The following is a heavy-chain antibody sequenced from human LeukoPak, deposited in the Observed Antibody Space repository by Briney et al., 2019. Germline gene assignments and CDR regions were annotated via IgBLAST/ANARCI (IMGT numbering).Heavy chain of an antibody. Sequence: QAGGSLRLSCAASGFTFSSYAMHWVRQAPGKGLEWVAVISYDGSNKYYADSVKGRFTISRDNSKNTLYLQMNSLRAADTAVYYCARDGTMDSSGSFDYWGQGTLVTVSS. V-gene: IGHV3-30-3*01. CDR2: ISYDGSNK. CDR1: GFTFSSYA. CDR3: ARDGTMDSSGSFDY. J-gene: IGHJ4*02. D-gene: IGHD3-22*01.